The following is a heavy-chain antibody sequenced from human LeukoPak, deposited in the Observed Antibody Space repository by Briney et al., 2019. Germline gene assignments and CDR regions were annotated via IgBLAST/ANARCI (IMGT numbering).Heavy chain of an antibody. D-gene: IGHD5-12*01. Sequence: SVKVSCKASGGTFSSYATSWVRQAPGQGLEWMGGIIPIFGTANYAQKFQGRVTITADESTSTAYMELSSLRSEDTAVYYCASNSGYDYYTGYFDYWGREPWSPSPQ. V-gene: IGHV1-69*13. CDR3: ASNSGYDYYTGYFDY. CDR1: GGTFSSYA. CDR2: IIPIFGTA. J-gene: IGHJ4*02.